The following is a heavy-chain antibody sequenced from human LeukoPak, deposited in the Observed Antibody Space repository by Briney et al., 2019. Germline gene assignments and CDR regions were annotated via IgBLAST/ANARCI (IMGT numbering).Heavy chain of an antibody. J-gene: IGHJ6*02. V-gene: IGHV1-2*02. CDR2: INPNSGVR. Sequence: APSVKVSCKASGYTFTDYYLHWVRQAPGQGLEWMGWINPNSGVRKHAQKFQGRVTMTRDTSITTAYMELSRLTSDDTAVYYCARNYYYGMDVWGQGTTVSVSS. CDR3: ARNYYYGMDV. CDR1: GYTFTDYY.